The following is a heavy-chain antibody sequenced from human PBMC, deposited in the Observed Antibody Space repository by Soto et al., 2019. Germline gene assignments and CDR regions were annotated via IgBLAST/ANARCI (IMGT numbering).Heavy chain of an antibody. CDR2: IIPIFGTA. Sequence: SVKVSCKASGGTFSSYAISWVRQAPGQGLEWMGGIIPIFGTANYAQKFQGRVTITADESTSTAYMELSSLRSEDTAVYYCAGDPYVPEAYYYDSSGAFDIWGQGTMVTVSS. CDR1: GGTFSSYA. D-gene: IGHD3-22*01. CDR3: AGDPYVPEAYYYDSSGAFDI. J-gene: IGHJ3*02. V-gene: IGHV1-69*13.